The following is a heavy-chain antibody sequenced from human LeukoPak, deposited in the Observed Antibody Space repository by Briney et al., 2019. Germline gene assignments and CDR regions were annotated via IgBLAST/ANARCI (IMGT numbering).Heavy chain of an antibody. J-gene: IGHJ4*02. Sequence: GGSLRLSCAASGFTFSSYSMNWVRQAPGKGLEWVSSIGSSSSYIYYADSVKGRFTISRDNAKNSLYLQMNSLRAEDTAVYYCARCPSYYDILTGYFRSWDYFDYWGQGTLVTVSS. D-gene: IGHD3-9*01. CDR3: ARCPSYYDILTGYFRSWDYFDY. CDR2: IGSSSSYI. V-gene: IGHV3-21*01. CDR1: GFTFSSYS.